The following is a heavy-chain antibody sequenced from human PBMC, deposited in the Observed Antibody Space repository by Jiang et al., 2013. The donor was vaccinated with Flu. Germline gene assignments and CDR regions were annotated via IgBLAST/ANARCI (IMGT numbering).Heavy chain of an antibody. CDR1: GYTFNIYG. CDR3: AKISPSYGSGTYNDL. V-gene: IGHV1-18*04. J-gene: IGHJ3*01. D-gene: IGHD3-10*01. Sequence: SGAEVKEPGASVKVSCRASGYTFNIYGVTWVRQAPGQGLEWMGWISTCNDNTDFVQKFQGRLTMTADTSTSTAYMELRSLRSDDTAMYYCAKISPSYGSGTYNDLWGQGTMVTVSS. CDR2: ISTCNDNT.